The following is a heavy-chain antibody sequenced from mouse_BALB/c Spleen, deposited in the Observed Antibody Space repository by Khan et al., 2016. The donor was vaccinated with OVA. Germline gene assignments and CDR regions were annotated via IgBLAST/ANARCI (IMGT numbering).Heavy chain of an antibody. CDR1: GYTFNNYW. Sequence: QVQLKESGAELVRPGASVKLSCKASGYTFNNYWMNWIKQRPEQGLEWIGRIDPYDSETHYNQKFKDKAILTVDKSSSTAYMQLSSLTSEDSVVYYCARNPFAYWGQGTLVTVSA. CDR3: ARNPFAY. CDR2: IDPYDSET. V-gene: IGHV1-52*01. J-gene: IGHJ3*01.